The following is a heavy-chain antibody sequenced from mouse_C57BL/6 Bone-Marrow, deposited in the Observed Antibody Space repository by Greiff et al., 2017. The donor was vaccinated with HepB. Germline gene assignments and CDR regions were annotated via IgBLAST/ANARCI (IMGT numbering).Heavy chain of an antibody. D-gene: IGHD2-4*01. CDR1: GYTFTDYY. Sequence: VQLQQSGAELVRPGASVKLSCKASGYTFTDYYINWVKQRPGQGLEWIARIYPGSGNTYYNEKFKGKATLTAEKSSSAAYMQLSSLTSEDSAVYVGARYCYDYDVDYWGQGTTLTVSS. CDR2: IYPGSGNT. CDR3: ARYCYDYDVDY. J-gene: IGHJ2*01. V-gene: IGHV1-76*01.